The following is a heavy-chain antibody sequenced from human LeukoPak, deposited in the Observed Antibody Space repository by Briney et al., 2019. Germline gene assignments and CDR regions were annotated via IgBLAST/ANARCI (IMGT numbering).Heavy chain of an antibody. CDR1: GASISSSSYY. CDR2: IYYSGST. J-gene: IGHJ6*02. Sequence: SATLSLTCTVSGASISSSSYYWGWIREPPVKGLSWIGSIYYSGSTYYNTSLKSRVTISVDTSKNQFCLKLSSVTAADTAVYYCARHSAFFGVDTAWDYYGMYAWGQGTTVNGSS. CDR3: ARHSAFFGVDTAWDYYGMYA. D-gene: IGHD5-18*01. V-gene: IGHV4-39*01.